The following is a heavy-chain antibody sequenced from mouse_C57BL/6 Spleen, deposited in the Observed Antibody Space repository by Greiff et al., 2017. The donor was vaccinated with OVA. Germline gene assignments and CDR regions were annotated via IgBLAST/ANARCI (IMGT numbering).Heavy chain of an antibody. CDR1: GYTFTSYW. D-gene: IGHD2-14*01. V-gene: IGHV1-69*01. CDR3: ARGEYDAWFAY. Sequence: VQLQQSGAELVMPGASVKLSCKASGYTFTSYWMHWVKQRPGQGLEWIGEIDPSDSHTNYNQKFKGKSTLTVDKSSSTAYMQLSSLTSEDSAVYDCARGEYDAWFAYWGQGTLVTVSA. CDR2: IDPSDSHT. J-gene: IGHJ3*01.